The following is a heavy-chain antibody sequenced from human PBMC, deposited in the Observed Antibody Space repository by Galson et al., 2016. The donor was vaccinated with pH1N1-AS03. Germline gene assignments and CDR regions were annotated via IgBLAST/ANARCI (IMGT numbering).Heavy chain of an antibody. D-gene: IGHD1-26*01. Sequence: SETLSLTCAVSGYSISSGFHWAWVRQPPSKGLEWIGTISHSGNTYYNPPLKSRVTMSVDTSKNQFSLKLSSVTAADAAVYYCARFSGSYQFDYWGQGTLVTVSS. CDR2: ISHSGNT. J-gene: IGHJ4*02. V-gene: IGHV4-38-2*01. CDR1: GYSISSGFH. CDR3: ARFSGSYQFDY.